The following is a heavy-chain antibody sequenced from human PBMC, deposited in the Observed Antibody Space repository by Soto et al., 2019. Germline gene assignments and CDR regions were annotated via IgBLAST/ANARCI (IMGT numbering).Heavy chain of an antibody. CDR3: AREPAYDFWSGNHFDY. J-gene: IGHJ4*02. CDR2: INAGNGNT. D-gene: IGHD3-3*01. Sequence: QVQLVQSGAEVKKPGASVKVSCKASGYTFTSYAMHWVRQAPGQRLEWMGWINAGNGNTKYSQKFQGRVTITRDTSASTDYMELSSLRSEDTAVYYCAREPAYDFWSGNHFDYWGQGTLVTVSS. CDR1: GYTFTSYA. V-gene: IGHV1-3*01.